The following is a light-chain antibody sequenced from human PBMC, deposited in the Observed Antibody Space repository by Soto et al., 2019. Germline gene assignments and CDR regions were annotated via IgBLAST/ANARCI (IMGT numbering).Light chain of an antibody. Sequence: QSALTQPASVSGSPGPSITISCTGTSSDIGRYNYVSWYQQYPGKAPKFMIYDVSNRPSGVSNRFSGSKSGNTASLTISGLQAEDEADYYCSSYISSSTYVFGTGTKVTVL. CDR3: SSYISSSTYV. V-gene: IGLV2-14*01. J-gene: IGLJ1*01. CDR1: SSDIGRYNY. CDR2: DVS.